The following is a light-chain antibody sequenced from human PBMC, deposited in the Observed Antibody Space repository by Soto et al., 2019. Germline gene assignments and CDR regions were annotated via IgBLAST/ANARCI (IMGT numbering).Light chain of an antibody. CDR2: TDH. V-gene: IGLV1-44*01. CDR3: AAWDGRLNVVL. J-gene: IGLJ2*01. Sequence: QSVLTQPPSASGTPGQRVTISCSGSSSNIGTNTVNWYKQVPGTAPTLLIYTDHQRPAGVPDRFSGSKSGTSASLAISGLQSEDEADYYCAAWDGRLNVVLFGGGTKVTVL. CDR1: SSNIGTNT.